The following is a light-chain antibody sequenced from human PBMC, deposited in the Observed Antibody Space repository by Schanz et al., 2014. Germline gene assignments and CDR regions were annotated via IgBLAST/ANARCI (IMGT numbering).Light chain of an antibody. CDR3: QQYNNWPVT. CDR1: QSILYNSNNKNY. V-gene: IGKV4-1*01. CDR2: WAS. J-gene: IGKJ3*01. Sequence: DIVMTQSPDSLAVSLGERATINCKSSQSILYNSNNKNYLSWYQQKPGQPPKPLIYWASTRESGVPDRFSGSGSGADFTLTISSLQAEDVAVYYCQQYNNWPVTFGPGTKVDIK.